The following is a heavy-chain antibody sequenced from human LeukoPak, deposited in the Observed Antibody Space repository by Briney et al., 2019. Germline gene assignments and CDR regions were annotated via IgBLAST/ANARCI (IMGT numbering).Heavy chain of an antibody. CDR2: INHSGST. Sequence: PGGSLRLSCAASGFTFSNAWMSWVRQPPGKGLEWIGEINHSGSTNYNPSLKSRVTISVDTSKNQFSLKLSSVTAADTAVYYCAREGTVTTPPWYFDLWGRGTLVTVSS. V-gene: IGHV4-34*01. CDR1: GFTFSNAW. CDR3: AREGTVTTPPWYFDL. J-gene: IGHJ2*01. D-gene: IGHD4-17*01.